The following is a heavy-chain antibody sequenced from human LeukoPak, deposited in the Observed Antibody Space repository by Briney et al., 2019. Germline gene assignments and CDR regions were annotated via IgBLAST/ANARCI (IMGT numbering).Heavy chain of an antibody. Sequence: ASVKVSCKASGYTFTGYYMHWVRQAPGQGLEWMGWINPNSGGTNYAQKFQGRVTMTRDTSISTAYMELSRLRSDDTAVYYCAKDREWLAWYYFDYWGQGTLVTVSS. CDR3: AKDREWLAWYYFDY. CDR1: GYTFTGYY. CDR2: INPNSGGT. D-gene: IGHD6-19*01. J-gene: IGHJ4*02. V-gene: IGHV1-2*02.